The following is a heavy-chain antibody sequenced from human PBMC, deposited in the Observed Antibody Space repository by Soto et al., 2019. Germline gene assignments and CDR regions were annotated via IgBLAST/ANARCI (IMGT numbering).Heavy chain of an antibody. Sequence: GGSLRLSCATSGLTFSDAYMNWVRQAPGKGLEWVSFISSSSATIYYADAVKGRFTISRDNDANSLYLRMNILSPEDTAVYYCVKSYYPDYWGQGTLVTVSS. CDR1: GLTFSDAY. CDR2: ISSSSATI. V-gene: IGHV3-48*01. CDR3: VKSYYPDY. J-gene: IGHJ4*02. D-gene: IGHD3-22*01.